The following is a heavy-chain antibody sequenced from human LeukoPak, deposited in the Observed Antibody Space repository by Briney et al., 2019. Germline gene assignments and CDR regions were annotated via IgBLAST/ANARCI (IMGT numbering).Heavy chain of an antibody. CDR2: IWNDGTNK. D-gene: IGHD2-21*02. CDR3: ARDIVVVTSPGDY. V-gene: IGHV3-33*01. Sequence: GGSLRLSCAASGFNFSNYGMHWVRQAPGKGLEWVAVIWNDGTNKFYADSVKGRFTISRDNSKNTLSLQMNSLRAEDTAVYYCARDIVVVTSPGDYWGQGTLVTVSS. CDR1: GFNFSNYG. J-gene: IGHJ4*02.